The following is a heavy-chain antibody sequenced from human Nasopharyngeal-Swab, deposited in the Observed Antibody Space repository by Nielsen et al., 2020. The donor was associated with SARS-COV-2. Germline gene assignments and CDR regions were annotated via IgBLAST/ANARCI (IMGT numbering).Heavy chain of an antibody. CDR2: IYYSGST. Sequence: SETLSLTCTVSGGSISSYHWSWIRQPPGKGLEWIGYIYYSGSTNYNPSLKSRVTISVDTSKNQFSLKLSSVTAADTAVYYCASLTVAGDYWGQGTLVTVSS. V-gene: IGHV4-59*12. J-gene: IGHJ4*02. D-gene: IGHD6-19*01. CDR3: ASLTVAGDY. CDR1: GGSISSYH.